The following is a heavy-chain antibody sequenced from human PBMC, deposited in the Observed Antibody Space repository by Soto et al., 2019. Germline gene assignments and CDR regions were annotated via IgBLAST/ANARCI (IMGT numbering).Heavy chain of an antibody. CDR1: GFTFSSYG. J-gene: IGHJ4*02. CDR3: AKDFDSALDY. V-gene: IGHV3-30*18. CDR2: ISYDGSNK. D-gene: IGHD6-6*01. Sequence: PGGSLRLSCAASGFTFSSYGMHWVRQAPGKGLEWVAVISYDGSNKYYADSAKGRFTISRDNSKNTLYLQMNSLRAEDTAVYYCAKDFDSALDYWGQGTLVTVSS.